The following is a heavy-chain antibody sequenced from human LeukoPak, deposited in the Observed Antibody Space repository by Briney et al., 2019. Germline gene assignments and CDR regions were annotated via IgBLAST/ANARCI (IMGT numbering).Heavy chain of an antibody. CDR1: GFTFSSYA. D-gene: IGHD3-22*01. Sequence: GGSLRLSCAASGFTFSSYAMSWVRQAPGKGLEWVSAISGSGGSTYYADSVKGRFTISRDNSKNTLYLQMNSLRAEDTAVYYCAKDNQLFYYDSSGYSNWGQGTLVTVSS. V-gene: IGHV3-23*01. J-gene: IGHJ4*02. CDR2: ISGSGGST. CDR3: AKDNQLFYYDSSGYSN.